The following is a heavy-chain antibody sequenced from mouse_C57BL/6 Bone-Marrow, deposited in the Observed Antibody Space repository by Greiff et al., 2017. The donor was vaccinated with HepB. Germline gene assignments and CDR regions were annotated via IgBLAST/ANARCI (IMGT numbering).Heavy chain of an antibody. CDR1: GYTFTSYW. D-gene: IGHD1-2*01. Sequence: VQLQQSGPELVKPGASVKISCKASGYTFTSYWMHWVQQRPGQGLEWIGYINPSSGYPKYNQKFKDKATLTTDKSSSTAYMQLSSLTYEDSAVYYCARDITTGNFDYWGQGTTLTVSS. J-gene: IGHJ2*01. CDR2: INPSSGYP. V-gene: IGHV1-7*01. CDR3: ARDITTGNFDY.